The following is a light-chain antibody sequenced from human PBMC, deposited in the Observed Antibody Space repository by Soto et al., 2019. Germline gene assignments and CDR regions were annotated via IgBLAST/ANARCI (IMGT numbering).Light chain of an antibody. CDR1: SSDVGGYNY. CDR3: TPYTTIKTSL. J-gene: IGLJ2*01. CDR2: DVS. V-gene: IGLV2-14*03. Sequence: QSALTQPASVSGSPGQSITISCTGTSSDVGGYNYDSWYQQHPGKAPKLMIYDVSSRPSEVSNRFSGSKSGNTASLTISGLLSEDEADCYCTPYTTIKTSLFGGGTKLTVL.